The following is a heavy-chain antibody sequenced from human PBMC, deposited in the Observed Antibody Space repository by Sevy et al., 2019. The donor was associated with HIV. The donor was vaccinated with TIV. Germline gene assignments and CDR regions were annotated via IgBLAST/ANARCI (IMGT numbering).Heavy chain of an antibody. CDR2: ISSSSSYI. CDR1: GFTFSSYS. Sequence: GGSLRLSCAASGFTFSSYSMNWVRQAPGKGLEWVSSISSSSSYIYYADSVKGRFTISRDNAKNSLYLQMNSLRAEDTAVYYCAAIYCSSTSCYASTGDYYYGMDVWGQGTTVTVSS. J-gene: IGHJ6*02. CDR3: AAIYCSSTSCYASTGDYYYGMDV. D-gene: IGHD2-2*01. V-gene: IGHV3-21*01.